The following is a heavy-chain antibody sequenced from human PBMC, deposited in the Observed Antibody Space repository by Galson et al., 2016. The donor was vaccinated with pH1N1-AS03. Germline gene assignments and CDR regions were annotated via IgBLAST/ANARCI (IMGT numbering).Heavy chain of an antibody. Sequence: SLRLSCAASVSLSGYSVNWVRQAPGKGLEWVAYIGSSGRTISYADSVKGRFTVSRDRGKNSVELQMNSLGAEDTAVYYCARDSPTTLIGGEVWGQGTLVTVSS. CDR2: IGSSGRTI. D-gene: IGHD2-21*01. CDR3: ARDSPTTLIGGEV. J-gene: IGHJ4*02. CDR1: VSLSGYS. V-gene: IGHV3-48*01.